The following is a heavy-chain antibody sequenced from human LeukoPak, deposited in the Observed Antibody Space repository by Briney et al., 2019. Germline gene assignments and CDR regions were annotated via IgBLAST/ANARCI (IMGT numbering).Heavy chain of an antibody. D-gene: IGHD3-22*01. J-gene: IGHJ4*02. V-gene: IGHV3-21*01. Sequence: GGSLRLSCAASGFTSSSYSMNWVRQAPGKGLEWVSSISSSSSYIYYADSVKGRFTISRDNAKNSLYLQMNSLRAEDTAVYYCARDLPGYYDSSGYYDCWGQGTLVTVSS. CDR2: ISSSSSYI. CDR1: GFTSSSYS. CDR3: ARDLPGYYDSSGYYDC.